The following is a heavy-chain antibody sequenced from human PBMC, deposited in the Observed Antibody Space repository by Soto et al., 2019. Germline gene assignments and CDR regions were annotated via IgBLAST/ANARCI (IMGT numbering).Heavy chain of an antibody. J-gene: IGHJ2*01. D-gene: IGHD2-21*02. V-gene: IGHV3-30-3*01. CDR1: GFTFSSYA. CDR2: ISYDGSNK. CDR3: ARDAPCVVVTVSYWYFDL. Sequence: QVQLVESGGGVVQPGRSLRLSCAASGFTFSSYAMHWVRQAPGKGLEWVAVISYDGSNKYYADSVKGRFTISRDNSKNTLYLQMNSRRAEDTAVYYCARDAPCVVVTVSYWYFDLWGRGTLVTVSS.